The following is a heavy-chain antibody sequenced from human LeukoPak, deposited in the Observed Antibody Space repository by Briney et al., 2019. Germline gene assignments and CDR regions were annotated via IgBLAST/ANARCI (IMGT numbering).Heavy chain of an antibody. CDR2: INHSGST. V-gene: IGHV4-34*01. CDR1: GGSFSGYY. J-gene: IGHJ6*02. Sequence: SETLSLTCAVSGGSFSGYYWSWIRQPPGKGLEWIGEINHSGSTNYNPSLKSRVTISVDTSKNQFSLKLSSVTAADTAVYYCAREETSGNGSGSYLPYYYYGMDVWGQGTTVTASS. CDR3: AREETSGNGSGSYLPYYYYGMDV. D-gene: IGHD3-10*01.